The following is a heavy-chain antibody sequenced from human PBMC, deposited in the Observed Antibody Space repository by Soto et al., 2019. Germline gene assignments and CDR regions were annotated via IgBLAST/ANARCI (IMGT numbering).Heavy chain of an antibody. Sequence: EGSLRLSCAASGFTFSNAWMNWVRQAPGKGLEWVGRIKSKTDGGTTDYAAPVKGRFTISRDDPKNTLYLQMNSLKTEDTAVYHCTTDEWDVSYYYGMDVWGQXTTVTVSS. D-gene: IGHD1-26*01. CDR1: GFTFSNAW. V-gene: IGHV3-15*07. CDR2: IKSKTDGGTT. J-gene: IGHJ6*02. CDR3: TTDEWDVSYYYGMDV.